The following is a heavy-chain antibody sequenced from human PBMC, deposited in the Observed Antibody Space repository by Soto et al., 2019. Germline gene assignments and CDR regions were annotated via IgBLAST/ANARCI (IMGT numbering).Heavy chain of an antibody. CDR2: IYYSGST. J-gene: IGHJ4*02. CDR3: AIRYGSGHDY. CDR1: GGSISSYY. Sequence: QVQLQESGPGLVKPSETLSLTCTVSGGSISSYYWSWIRQPPGKGLEWLGYIYYSGSTNYNPSLKSRVTISVDTSKNQFSLKLSSVTAADPAVYYCAIRYGSGHDYWGQGTLVTVSS. V-gene: IGHV4-59*08. D-gene: IGHD3-10*01.